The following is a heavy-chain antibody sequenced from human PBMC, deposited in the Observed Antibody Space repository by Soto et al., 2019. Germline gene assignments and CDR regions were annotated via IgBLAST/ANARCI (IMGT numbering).Heavy chain of an antibody. D-gene: IGHD3-22*01. V-gene: IGHV1-69*13. CDR3: ARRVGGYYDSSGYYPFDY. Sequence: GASVKVSCKASGYTSTSYGISWVRQAPGQGLEWMGGIIPIFGTANYAQKFQGRVTITADESTSTAYMELSSLRSEDTAVYYCARRVGGYYDSSGYYPFDYWGQGTLVTVSS. CDR1: GYTSTSYG. J-gene: IGHJ4*02. CDR2: IIPIFGTA.